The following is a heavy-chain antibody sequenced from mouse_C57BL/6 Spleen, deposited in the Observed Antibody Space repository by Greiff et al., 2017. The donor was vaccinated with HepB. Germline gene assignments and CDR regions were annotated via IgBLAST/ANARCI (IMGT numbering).Heavy chain of an antibody. CDR1: GYTFTSYW. Sequence: VQLQQPGAELVKPGASVKLSCKASGYTFTSYWMHWVKQRPGQGLEWIGMIHPNSGSTNYNEKFKSKATLTVDKSSSTAYMQLSSLTSEDSAVYYCAREFITTVVDSFAYWGQGTLVTVSA. D-gene: IGHD1-1*01. V-gene: IGHV1-64*01. CDR3: AREFITTVVDSFAY. J-gene: IGHJ3*01. CDR2: IHPNSGST.